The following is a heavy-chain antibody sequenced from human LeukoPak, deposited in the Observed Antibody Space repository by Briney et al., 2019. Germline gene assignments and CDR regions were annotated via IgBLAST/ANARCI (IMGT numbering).Heavy chain of an antibody. CDR2: INPNNAGT. Sequence: ASVKVSCKASGYTFTGFYLHWVRQAPGQGLEWMGWINPNNAGTNYAQKFQGRVTMTRDTSISTAYMELSRLRSDDTAVYYCARTLYIAAAPGGFDYWGQGTLVTVSS. CDR3: ARTLYIAAAPGGFDY. J-gene: IGHJ4*02. CDR1: GYTFTGFY. D-gene: IGHD6-13*01. V-gene: IGHV1-2*02.